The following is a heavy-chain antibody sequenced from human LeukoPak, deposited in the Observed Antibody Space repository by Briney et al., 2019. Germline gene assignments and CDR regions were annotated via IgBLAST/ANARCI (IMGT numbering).Heavy chain of an antibody. Sequence: GGSLRLSCAASGFTVSSNYMSWVRQAPGKGLEWVSGISGRGDSTYYAESVKGRFTISRDNSKNTLYLQMNSLRAEDTAVYYCAKGLYSSGRGYMDVWGKGTTVTISS. D-gene: IGHD6-19*01. CDR1: GFTVSSNY. CDR3: AKGLYSSGRGYMDV. J-gene: IGHJ6*03. CDR2: ISGRGDST. V-gene: IGHV3-23*01.